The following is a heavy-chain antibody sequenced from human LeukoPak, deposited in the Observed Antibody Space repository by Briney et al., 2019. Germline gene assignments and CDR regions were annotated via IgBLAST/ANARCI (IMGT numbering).Heavy chain of an antibody. CDR2: IYTDAST. D-gene: IGHD6-19*01. Sequence: GGSLRLSCAASGFTVSSYYMSWVRQSPGKGLEWVSVIYTDASTSYADSVKGRFTISRDNSKNTLYLQMNSLRAEDTAVYYCAKVGVEQWLIWGQGTQVTVSS. CDR1: GFTVSSYY. V-gene: IGHV3-66*01. CDR3: AKVGVEQWLI. J-gene: IGHJ4*02.